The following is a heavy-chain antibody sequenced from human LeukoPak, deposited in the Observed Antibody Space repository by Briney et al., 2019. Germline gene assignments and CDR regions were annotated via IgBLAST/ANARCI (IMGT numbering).Heavy chain of an antibody. D-gene: IGHD2-15*01. CDR1: GGTFSSYA. J-gene: IGHJ6*04. Sequence: SVKASCNAFGGTFSSYATTWVRQAPGQGLEWMGGIIPIFGAANYAQTFQGRVTITADKSTSTAYMELSSLRSEDTAVYYCARAANPCSGGSCYYYYGMDVWGKGTTVTVSS. CDR2: IIPIFGAA. CDR3: ARAANPCSGGSCYYYYGMDV. V-gene: IGHV1-69*06.